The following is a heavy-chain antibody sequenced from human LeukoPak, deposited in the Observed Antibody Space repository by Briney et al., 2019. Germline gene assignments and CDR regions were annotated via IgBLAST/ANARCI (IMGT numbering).Heavy chain of an antibody. D-gene: IGHD3-9*01. CDR1: GFTFSGSA. J-gene: IGHJ4*02. V-gene: IGHV3-23*01. Sequence: GGSLRLSCVGSGFTFSGSAMSWVRQAPGKGLEWVSAISGTGGTTYYVDSVKGRFTVSRDNPKNTMYLQLFSLRVEDTAVYYCVKNDILRGLDHWGQGTLVTVSS. CDR3: VKNDILRGLDH. CDR2: ISGTGGTT.